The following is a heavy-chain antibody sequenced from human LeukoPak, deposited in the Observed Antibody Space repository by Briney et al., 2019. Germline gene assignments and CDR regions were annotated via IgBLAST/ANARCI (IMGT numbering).Heavy chain of an antibody. V-gene: IGHV4-4*07. CDR1: GGSISSYY. CDR2: IYTSGST. CDR3: ARESPSSSGYYYSAGNFDY. Sequence: SETLSLTCTVSGGSISSYYWSWIRQPAGKGLEWIGRIYTSGSTNYNPSLKSRVTMSVDTSKNQFSLKLSSVTAADTAVYYCARESPSSSGYYYSAGNFDYWGQGTLVTVSS. D-gene: IGHD3-22*01. J-gene: IGHJ4*02.